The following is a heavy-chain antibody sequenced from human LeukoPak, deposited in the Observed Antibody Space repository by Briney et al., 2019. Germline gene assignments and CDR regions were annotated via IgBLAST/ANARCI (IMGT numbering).Heavy chain of an antibody. D-gene: IGHD3-3*01. CDR3: ARGFCSDEICQVFTH. J-gene: IGHJ4*02. Sequence: SETLSLTCTVSGGAVNSYYWSWIRQTPGKGLEWIGYISHSGNTDYAPSLKSRVTMSLDTSKNQFALKLSSVTAADTALYYCARGFCSDEICQVFTHWDQGTLVTVSS. CDR2: ISHSGNT. V-gene: IGHV4-59*02. CDR1: GGAVNSYY.